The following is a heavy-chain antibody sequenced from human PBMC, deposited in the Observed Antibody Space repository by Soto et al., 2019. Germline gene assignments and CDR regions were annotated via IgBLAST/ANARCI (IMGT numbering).Heavy chain of an antibody. CDR3: ARDEIHCSGGSCYLYYFDY. V-gene: IGHV3-74*01. J-gene: IGHJ4*02. CDR2: IKSDDGGS. Sequence: GGPMRLSYAVSGLSLRGFGICCVRQAPGEAPVWVSLIKSDDGGSTYVDSVKGRFTISRDNAKNTLYLQMNSLRAEDTAVYYCARDEIHCSGGSCYLYYFDYWGQGTLVTVSS. D-gene: IGHD2-15*01. CDR1: GLSLRGFG.